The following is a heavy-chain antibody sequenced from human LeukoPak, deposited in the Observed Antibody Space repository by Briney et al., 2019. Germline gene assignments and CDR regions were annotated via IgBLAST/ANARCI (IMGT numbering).Heavy chain of an antibody. J-gene: IGHJ4*02. Sequence: GGSLRLSCAASGFTFSDYYMSWLRQAPGKGLEWVSYIRSSGSTIYYADSVKGRFTISRDNAKNSLYLQMNSLRAEDTAVYYCARVDCSSTSCYEFDYWGQGTLVTVFS. D-gene: IGHD2-2*01. V-gene: IGHV3-11*04. CDR2: IRSSGSTI. CDR1: GFTFSDYY. CDR3: ARVDCSSTSCYEFDY.